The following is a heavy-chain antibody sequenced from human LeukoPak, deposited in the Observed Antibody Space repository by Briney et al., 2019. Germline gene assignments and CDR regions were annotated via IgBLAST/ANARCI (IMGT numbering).Heavy chain of an antibody. J-gene: IGHJ4*02. CDR2: IYHSGST. V-gene: IGHV4-38-2*02. CDR3: ARGEWFGDPFDY. D-gene: IGHD3-10*01. CDR1: GGSISSGYY. Sequence: PSETLSLTCTVSGGSISSGYYWGWIRQPPGKGLEWIGSIYHSGSTYYNPSLKSRVTISVDTSKNQFSLKLSSVTAADTAVYYCARGEWFGDPFDYWGQGTLVTVSS.